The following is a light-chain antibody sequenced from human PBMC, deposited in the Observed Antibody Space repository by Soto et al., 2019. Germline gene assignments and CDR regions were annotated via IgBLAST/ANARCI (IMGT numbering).Light chain of an antibody. CDR3: QQSYSTPPWT. CDR1: QSISSY. V-gene: IGKV1-39*01. Sequence: DIQMTQSPSSLSASVGDRVTITCRASQSISSYLNWYQQKPRKAPKLLIYAASSLQSGVPSRFSGSGSGTDFTLAVSSLQTEDFATYHCQQSYSTPPWTFGQGTKVEIK. J-gene: IGKJ1*01. CDR2: AAS.